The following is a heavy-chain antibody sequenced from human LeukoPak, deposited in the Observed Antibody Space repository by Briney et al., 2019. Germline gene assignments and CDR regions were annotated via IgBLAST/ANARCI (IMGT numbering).Heavy chain of an antibody. D-gene: IGHD5-24*01. J-gene: IGHJ6*02. CDR1: GLIVSNAW. CDR3: VTIWVAYGYILGLDV. V-gene: IGHV3-15*01. CDR2: IKSESDGGTT. Sequence: GGSLRLSCAASGLIVSNAWMTWVRQAPGKGLEWVGRIKSESDGGTTDYAAPVKGRFTISRDDSKNTLYLQMNSLRTEDTAIYYCVTIWVAYGYILGLDVWGQGTTVTVSS.